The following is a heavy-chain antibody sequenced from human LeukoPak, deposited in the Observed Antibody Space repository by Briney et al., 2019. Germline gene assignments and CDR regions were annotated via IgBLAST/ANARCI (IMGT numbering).Heavy chain of an antibody. J-gene: IGHJ4*02. Sequence: GRSLRLSCAASGFTFDDYAMHWVRQAPGKGLEWVSGISWNSGGIGYADSVKGRFTISRDNAKNSLYFQMNSLRAEDTALYYCAKDNLGDFYDSSGYPDYWGQGILVTVSS. CDR3: AKDNLGDFYDSSGYPDY. V-gene: IGHV3-9*01. D-gene: IGHD3-22*01. CDR1: GFTFDDYA. CDR2: ISWNSGGI.